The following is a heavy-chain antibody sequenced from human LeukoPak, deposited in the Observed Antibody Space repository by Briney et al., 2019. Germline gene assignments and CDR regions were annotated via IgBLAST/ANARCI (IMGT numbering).Heavy chain of an antibody. CDR2: SNPEDGET. V-gene: IGHV1-24*01. D-gene: IGHD1-7*01. CDR3: VTDGRELWGH. Sequence: ASVKVSCKVSGYTLTELSMYWVRQAPGKGLEWMGGSNPEDGETIYAQKFQGRVTMTEDTSTDTAYMELSSLRSEDAAVYYGVTDGRELWGHWGQGTLVTVSS. J-gene: IGHJ4*02. CDR1: GYTLTELS.